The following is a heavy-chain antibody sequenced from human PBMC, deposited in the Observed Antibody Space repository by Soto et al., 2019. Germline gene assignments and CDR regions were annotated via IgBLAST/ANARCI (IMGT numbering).Heavy chain of an antibody. V-gene: IGHV1-69*06. CDR1: GGTFTNYA. CDR2: IIPFYDKA. D-gene: IGHD3-10*01. CDR3: ARGYRELYYYAMDV. Sequence: QVELVQSGVEAKKPGSSLKVSCKASGGTFTNYAFNWVRQAPGQGLAWMGGIIPFYDKANYAEKFLGRVTITADKSTTTAYMELSSLTSDDTAVYFCARGYRELYYYAMDVWGRGTPVIVSS. J-gene: IGHJ6*02.